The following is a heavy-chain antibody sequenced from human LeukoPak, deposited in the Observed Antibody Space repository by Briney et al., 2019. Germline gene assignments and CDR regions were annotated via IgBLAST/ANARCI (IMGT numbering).Heavy chain of an antibody. V-gene: IGHV3-23*01. CDR1: GFDLGHYE. CDR2: ISVRAASI. CDR3: AKRGVVIRAVIIVGFHKEAYYFDY. Sequence: PGGSLRLSCAASGFDLGHYEVNWVRQAPGKGLEWIAHISVRAASIYYGDSVKGRFTISRDNPKNTLYLQMNSLRAEDTAVYFCAKRGVVIRAVIIVGFHKEAYYFDYWGQGALVTVSS. J-gene: IGHJ4*02. D-gene: IGHD3-10*01.